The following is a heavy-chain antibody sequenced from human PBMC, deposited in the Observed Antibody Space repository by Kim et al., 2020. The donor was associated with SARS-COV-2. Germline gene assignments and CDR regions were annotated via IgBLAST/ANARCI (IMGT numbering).Heavy chain of an antibody. Sequence: GGSLRLSCAASGFTFSSYSMNWVRQAPGKGLEWVSYISSSSSTIYYADSVKGRFTISRDNAKNSLYLQMNSLRDEDTAVYYCARDPAFGYDDYYYYYGMDVWGQGTTVTVSS. D-gene: IGHD3-16*01. CDR1: GFTFSSYS. CDR3: ARDPAFGYDDYYYYYGMDV. J-gene: IGHJ6*02. CDR2: ISSSSSTI. V-gene: IGHV3-48*02.